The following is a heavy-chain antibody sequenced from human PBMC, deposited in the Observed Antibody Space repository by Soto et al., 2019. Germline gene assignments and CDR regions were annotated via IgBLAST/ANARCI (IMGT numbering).Heavy chain of an antibody. J-gene: IGHJ4*02. Sequence: QITLKESGPPLVKPTQTLTLTCTFSGFSLSTSGVGVGWIRQPPGKALEWLALIYWDDDKRYSPSLKSRLTITKDTSKNQVVLTMTNMDPVDTATYYCAHGVYDILTGPHFDYWGQGTLVTVSS. D-gene: IGHD3-9*01. CDR2: IYWDDDK. CDR1: GFSLSTSGVG. V-gene: IGHV2-5*02. CDR3: AHGVYDILTGPHFDY.